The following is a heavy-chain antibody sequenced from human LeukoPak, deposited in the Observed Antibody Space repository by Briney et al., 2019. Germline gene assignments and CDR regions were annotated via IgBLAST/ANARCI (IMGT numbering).Heavy chain of an antibody. CDR1: GYSFTSYW. CDR3: ARGVYSSSWHHGYYYYYYGMDV. V-gene: IGHV5-51*01. J-gene: IGHJ6*02. D-gene: IGHD6-13*01. CDR2: IYPGDSDT. Sequence: GESLKISCKGSGYSFTSYWIGWVRQMPGKGLEWMGIIYPGDSDTRYSPSFQGQVTISADKSISTAYLQWSSLKASDTAMYYCARGVYSSSWHHGYYYYYYGMDVWGQGTTVTVSS.